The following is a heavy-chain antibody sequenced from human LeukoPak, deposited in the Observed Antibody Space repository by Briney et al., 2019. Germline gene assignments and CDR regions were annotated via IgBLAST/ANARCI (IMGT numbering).Heavy chain of an antibody. Sequence: SETLSLTCAVYGGSFSGYYRSWIRQPPGKGLEWIGEINHSGSTNYNPSLKSRVTISVDTSKNQFSLKLSSVTAADTAVYYCARGTIAVAGILILKNWFDPWGQGTLVTVSS. V-gene: IGHV4-34*01. CDR2: INHSGST. D-gene: IGHD6-19*01. J-gene: IGHJ5*02. CDR1: GGSFSGYY. CDR3: ARGTIAVAGILILKNWFDP.